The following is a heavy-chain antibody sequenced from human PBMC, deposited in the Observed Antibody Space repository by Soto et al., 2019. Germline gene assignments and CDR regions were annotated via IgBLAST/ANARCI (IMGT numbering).Heavy chain of an antibody. D-gene: IGHD4-17*01. J-gene: IGHJ6*03. CDR1: GFTFSNAW. CDR3: TTASTTVTTIGYNYYYYYMDV. Sequence: GGSLRLSCAASGFTFSNAWMSWVRQAPGKGLEWVGRIKSKTDGGTTDYAASVKGRFTISRDDSKNTLYLQMNSLKTEDTAVYYCTTASTTVTTIGYNYYYYYMDVWGKGTTVTVSS. CDR2: IKSKTDGGTT. V-gene: IGHV3-15*01.